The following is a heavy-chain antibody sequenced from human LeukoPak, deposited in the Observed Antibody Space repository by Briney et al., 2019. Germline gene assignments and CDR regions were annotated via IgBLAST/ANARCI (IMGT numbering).Heavy chain of an antibody. CDR1: GGSISSYY. V-gene: IGHV4-59*01. CDR3: ARELGGNSLAFDI. J-gene: IGHJ3*02. Sequence: SETLSLTRTVSGGSISSYYWSWIRQPPGKGLEWIGYIYYSGSTNYNPSLKSRVTISVDTSKNQFSLKLSSVTAADTAVYYCARELGGNSLAFDIWGQGTMVTVSS. CDR2: IYYSGST. D-gene: IGHD4-23*01.